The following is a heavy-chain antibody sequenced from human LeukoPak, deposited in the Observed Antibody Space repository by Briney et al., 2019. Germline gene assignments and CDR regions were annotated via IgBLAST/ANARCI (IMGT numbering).Heavy chain of an antibody. CDR1: GYSFTSNY. V-gene: IGHV1-46*01. CDR2: NYPRDGST. Sequence: ASVKVSCKASGYSFTSNYIHWVRQAPGQGLEWMGMNYPRDGSTSYAQKFQGRVTVTRDTSTSTVHMELSGLRSEDTAVYYCARDQEAFDYWGQGTLVTVSS. J-gene: IGHJ4*02. CDR3: ARDQEAFDY.